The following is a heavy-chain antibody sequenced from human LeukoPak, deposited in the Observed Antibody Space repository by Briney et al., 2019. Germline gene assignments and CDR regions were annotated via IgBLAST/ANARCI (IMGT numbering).Heavy chain of an antibody. CDR3: ARAPYYGDRAFDI. J-gene: IGHJ3*02. CDR2: INAGNGNT. Sequence: ASVKVSCKASGYTFTSYAMHWVRQAPGQRLEWMGWINAGNGNTKYSQEFQGRVTITRDTSASTAYMELSSLRSEDMAVYYCARAPYYGDRAFDIWGQGTMVTVSS. V-gene: IGHV1-3*03. D-gene: IGHD4-17*01. CDR1: GYTFTSYA.